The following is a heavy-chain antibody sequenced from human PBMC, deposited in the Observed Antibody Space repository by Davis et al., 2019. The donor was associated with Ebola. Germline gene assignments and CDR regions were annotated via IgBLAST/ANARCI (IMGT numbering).Heavy chain of an antibody. J-gene: IGHJ4*02. V-gene: IGHV3-7*01. CDR1: GLSFSGYT. CDR3: ARGGLSRLDH. CDR2: MKEDGSDE. Sequence: PGGSLRLSCEASGLSFSGYTMTWVRQAPGKGLEWVAKMKEDGSDEHYVDSVKGRFTISRDNAKNSLYLQMNSLRVDDTAVYYCARGGLSRLDHWGQGTVVTVSS. D-gene: IGHD3-22*01.